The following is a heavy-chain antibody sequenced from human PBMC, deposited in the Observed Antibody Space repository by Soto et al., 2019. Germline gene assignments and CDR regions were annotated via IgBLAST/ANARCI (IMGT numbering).Heavy chain of an antibody. D-gene: IGHD1-20*01. V-gene: IGHV4-34*01. CDR2: INHSGST. J-gene: IGHJ4*02. CDR1: GGSFSGYY. Sequence: QVQLQQWGAGLLKPSETLSLTCAVYGGSFSGYYRSWIRQPPGKGLEWIGEINHSGSTNYNPSLKSRVTISVDTSKNQFSLKLSSVTAADTAVYYCARGNFIRYNWNDRRKYYFDYWGQGTLVTVSS. CDR3: ARGNFIRYNWNDRRKYYFDY.